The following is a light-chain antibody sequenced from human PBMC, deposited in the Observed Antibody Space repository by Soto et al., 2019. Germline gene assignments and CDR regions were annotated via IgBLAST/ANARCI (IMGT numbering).Light chain of an antibody. CDR1: QSVSSSF. CDR3: QQYGSSPRT. V-gene: IGKV3-20*01. CDR2: GAT. J-gene: IGKJ1*01. Sequence: EIVLTQSPGALSLSPGERATLSCGASQSVSSSFLAWYQQKPGQAPRLLIYGATTRATRIPDRFSGSGAGTDFTLTISRLDAEYGALYYCQQYGSSPRTFGQGTQVEIK.